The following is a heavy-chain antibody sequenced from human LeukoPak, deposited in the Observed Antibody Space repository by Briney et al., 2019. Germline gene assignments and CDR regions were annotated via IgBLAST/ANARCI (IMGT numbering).Heavy chain of an antibody. J-gene: IGHJ4*02. Sequence: GGSLRLSCAASGFTFSSYAMNLVRQAPGKGLEWVSAISGSGGSTYYADSVKGRFTISRDNSKNTLYLQMNSLRAEDTAIYYCAKGKGSGWYDAEDYWGQGILVTVSS. D-gene: IGHD6-19*01. CDR2: ISGSGGST. CDR1: GFTFSSYA. CDR3: AKGKGSGWYDAEDY. V-gene: IGHV3-23*01.